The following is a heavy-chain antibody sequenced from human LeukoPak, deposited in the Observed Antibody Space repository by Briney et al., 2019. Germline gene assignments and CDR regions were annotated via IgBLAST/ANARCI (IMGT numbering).Heavy chain of an antibody. D-gene: IGHD6-19*01. J-gene: IGHJ4*02. V-gene: IGHV4-59*08. CDR3: ARAVAGDFDY. CDR2: IYYSGST. CDR1: GGSISSYY. Sequence: SETLSLTCTVSGGSISSYYWSWIRQPPGKGLEWIGYIYYSGSTNYNPSLKSRVTISVDTSKNQFSLKLSSVTAADTAVYYCARAVAGDFDYWGQGTLVTVSS.